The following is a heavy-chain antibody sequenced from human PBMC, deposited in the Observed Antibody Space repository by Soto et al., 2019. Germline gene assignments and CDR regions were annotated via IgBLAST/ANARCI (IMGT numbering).Heavy chain of an antibody. CDR1: GFTVSSNY. CDR3: ASTQKYSSGWSRFDI. V-gene: IGHV3-53*01. D-gene: IGHD6-19*01. Sequence: GGSLRLSCAASGFTVSSNYMSWVRQAPGKGLEWVSVIYSGGSTYYADSVKGRFTISRDNSKNTLYLQMNSLRAEDTAVYYCASTQKYSSGWSRFDIWGQGTMVTVSS. J-gene: IGHJ3*02. CDR2: IYSGGST.